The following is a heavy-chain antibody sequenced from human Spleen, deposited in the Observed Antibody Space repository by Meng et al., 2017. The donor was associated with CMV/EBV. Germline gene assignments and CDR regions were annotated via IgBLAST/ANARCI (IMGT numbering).Heavy chain of an antibody. CDR1: GGSISSSSYY. D-gene: IGHD3-22*01. J-gene: IGHJ4*02. V-gene: IGHV4-39*01. Sequence: GSLRLSCTVSGGSISSSSYYWGWIRQPPGKGLEWIGSIYYSGSTYYNPSLKSRVTISVDTSKNQFSLKLSSVTAADTAVYYCARRGIVVEDWGQGTLVTVSS. CDR2: IYYSGST. CDR3: ARRGIVVED.